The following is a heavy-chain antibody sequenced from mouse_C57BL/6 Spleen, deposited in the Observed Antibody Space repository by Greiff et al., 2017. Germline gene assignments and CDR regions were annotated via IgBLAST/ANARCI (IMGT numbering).Heavy chain of an antibody. V-gene: IGHV1-69*01. CDR1: GYTFTSYW. D-gene: IGHD2-5*01. CDR2: IDPSDSYT. CDR3: ASSKSEYYFDY. J-gene: IGHJ2*01. Sequence: QVQLQQPGAELVMPGASVKLSCKASGYTFTSYWMHWVKQRPGQGLEWIGEIDPSDSYTNYNQKFKGKSTLTVDKSSSTAYMQLSGLTSEDSAVYYCASSKSEYYFDYWGQGTTLTVSS.